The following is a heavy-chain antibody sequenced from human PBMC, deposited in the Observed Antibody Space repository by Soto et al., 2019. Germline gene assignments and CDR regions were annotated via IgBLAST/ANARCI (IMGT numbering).Heavy chain of an antibody. Sequence: PGASLRLSCAASGFTFSSYGMHWVRQAPGKGLEWVAVISFDETNRYYADSVKGRFTISRDNSKNTLSLQINSLRTDDTAVYYCARAPYSYEKHWYFDLWGRGTLVTVSS. CDR2: ISFDETNR. CDR3: ARAPYSYEKHWYFDL. D-gene: IGHD5-18*01. J-gene: IGHJ2*01. CDR1: GFTFSSYG. V-gene: IGHV3-30*03.